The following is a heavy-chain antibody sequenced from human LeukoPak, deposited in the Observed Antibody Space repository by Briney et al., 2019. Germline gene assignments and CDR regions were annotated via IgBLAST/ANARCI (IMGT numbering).Heavy chain of an antibody. J-gene: IGHJ5*02. V-gene: IGHV5-51*01. CDR3: ARLGCDSSSCSFDP. CDR1: GYSFTNYW. Sequence: GESLKISCKGSGYSFTNYWIGGVRLMSGKGLEWMGIINLVDSAIRYSPSFEGQVTISADKSIATASLQWRSLKASDTAIYYCARLGCDSSSCSFDPWGQGTLVTVSS. D-gene: IGHD3-22*01. CDR2: INLVDSAI.